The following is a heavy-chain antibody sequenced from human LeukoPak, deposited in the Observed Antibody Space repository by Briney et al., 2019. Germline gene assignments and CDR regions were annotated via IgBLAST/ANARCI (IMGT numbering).Heavy chain of an antibody. Sequence: EASVKVSCTASGYTFTSYDINWVRQATGQGLEWMGWMNPNSGNTGYAQKFQGRVTMTRNTSISTAYMELSSLRSEDTAVYYCARTYSSSDEFDYWGQGTLVTVSS. D-gene: IGHD6-13*01. CDR1: GYTFTSYD. CDR2: MNPNSGNT. J-gene: IGHJ4*02. V-gene: IGHV1-8*01. CDR3: ARTYSSSDEFDY.